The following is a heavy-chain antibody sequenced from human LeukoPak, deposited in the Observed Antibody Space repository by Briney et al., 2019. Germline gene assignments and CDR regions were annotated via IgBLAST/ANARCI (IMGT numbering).Heavy chain of an antibody. CDR3: ARLHSSGWYVY. D-gene: IGHD6-19*01. Sequence: SETLSLTCAVYGGSFSGYYWSWIRQPPGKGLEWIGEINHSGSTNYNPSLKSRVTISVDTSKNQFSLKLSSVTAADTAVYYCARLHSSGWYVYWGQGTLVTASS. CDR2: INHSGST. V-gene: IGHV4-34*01. CDR1: GGSFSGYY. J-gene: IGHJ4*02.